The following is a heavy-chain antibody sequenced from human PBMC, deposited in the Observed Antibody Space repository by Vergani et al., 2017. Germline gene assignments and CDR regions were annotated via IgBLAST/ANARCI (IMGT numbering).Heavy chain of an antibody. V-gene: IGHV5-10-1*03. CDR1: GYSFTSYW. J-gene: IGHJ6*02. CDR3: ARQHSSSWYNGSYYYYGMDV. Sequence: EVQLVQSGAEVKKPGESLRISCTGSGYSFTSYWISWVRQMPGKGLEWMGRIDPSDSYTNYSPSFQGHVTISADKSISTAYLQWSSLKASDTAMYYCARQHSSSWYNGSYYYYGMDVWGQGTTVTVSS. CDR2: IDPSDSYT. D-gene: IGHD6-13*01.